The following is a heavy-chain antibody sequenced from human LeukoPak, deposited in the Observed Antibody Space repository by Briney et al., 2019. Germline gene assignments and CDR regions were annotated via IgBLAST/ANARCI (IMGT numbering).Heavy chain of an antibody. Sequence: GGSLKLSCAASGFTFSASAVHWVRQASGKGLEWIGRIRSKANNYATAYTDPLKGRFTVSRDDSKNTAYLQMNSLKTEDSAVYSCARDSSSEGPLDYWGQGTLVTVSS. J-gene: IGHJ4*02. V-gene: IGHV3-73*01. CDR3: ARDSSSEGPLDY. CDR1: GFTFSASA. D-gene: IGHD6-6*01. CDR2: IRSKANNYAT.